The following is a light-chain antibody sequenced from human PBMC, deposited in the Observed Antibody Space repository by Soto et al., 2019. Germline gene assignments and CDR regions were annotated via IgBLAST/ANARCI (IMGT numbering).Light chain of an antibody. CDR1: SSDVGDYNY. CDR3: SSYAGSNNFV. CDR2: EVS. Sequence: QSVLTQPPSASGSPGQSVTISCTGTSSDVGDYNYVSWYQQHPGKAPKLMIYEVSKRPSGVPDRFSGSKSGNTASLTVSGLQAEYEADYYCSSYAGSNNFVFGGGTKVTVL. V-gene: IGLV2-8*01. J-gene: IGLJ2*01.